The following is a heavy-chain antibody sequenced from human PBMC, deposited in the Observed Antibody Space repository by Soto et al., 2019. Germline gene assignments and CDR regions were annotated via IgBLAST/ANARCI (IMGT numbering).Heavy chain of an antibody. CDR3: ASSTTVTTLAYYYYCGMDV. CDR1: GGTFSSYA. V-gene: IGHV1-69*13. J-gene: IGHJ6*02. D-gene: IGHD4-17*01. CDR2: IIPIFGTA. Sequence: ASVKVSCKASGGTFSSYAISWVRQAPGQGLEWMGGIIPIFGTANYAQKFQGRVTITADESTSTAYMELSSLRSEDTAVYYCASSTTVTTLAYYYYCGMDVWGQGTTVTVSS.